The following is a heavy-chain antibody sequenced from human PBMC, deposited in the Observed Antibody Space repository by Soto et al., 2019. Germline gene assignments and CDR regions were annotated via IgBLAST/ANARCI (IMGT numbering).Heavy chain of an antibody. Sequence: QVQLHESGPGLVNPSQTLSLTCSVSGASVNSGDSYWRWIRQPPGKALGWIGYPSFSGYTNYRPSLKRRVSISAAMSKSQFSLRVTSVTAADTAVYYCVRGGNPFHYDTSGPGTFDKWGQGILVSVSS. D-gene: IGHD3-22*01. J-gene: IGHJ4*02. CDR3: VRGGNPFHYDTSGPGTFDK. CDR1: GASVNSGDSY. CDR2: PSFSGYT. V-gene: IGHV4-30-4*01.